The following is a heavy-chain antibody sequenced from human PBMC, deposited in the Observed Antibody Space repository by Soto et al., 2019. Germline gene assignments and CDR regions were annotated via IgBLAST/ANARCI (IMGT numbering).Heavy chain of an antibody. D-gene: IGHD4-17*01. J-gene: IGHJ6*02. CDR2: IYPGDSDT. Sequence: PGESLKISCKGSGYSFTSYWIGWVRQMPGKGLEWMGIIYPGDSDTRYSPSFQGQVTISADKSISTAYLQWSSLKASDTAMYYCARLGDYGKYYYYYYGMDVWGQGTTVTVSS. V-gene: IGHV5-51*01. CDR1: GYSFTSYW. CDR3: ARLGDYGKYYYYYYGMDV.